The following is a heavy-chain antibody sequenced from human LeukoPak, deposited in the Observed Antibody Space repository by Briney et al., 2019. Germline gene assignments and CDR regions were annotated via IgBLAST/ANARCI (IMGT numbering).Heavy chain of an antibody. Sequence: ASVKVSCKASGGTFSSYAISWVRQAPGQGLEWMGGIIPIFGTANYAQKFQGRVTITADESTSSAYMELSSLRSEDTAVYYCARDVRLGELSLPYYFDYWGQGTLVTVSS. CDR1: GGTFSSYA. CDR2: IIPIFGTA. CDR3: ARDVRLGELSLPYYFDY. D-gene: IGHD3-16*02. V-gene: IGHV1-69*13. J-gene: IGHJ4*02.